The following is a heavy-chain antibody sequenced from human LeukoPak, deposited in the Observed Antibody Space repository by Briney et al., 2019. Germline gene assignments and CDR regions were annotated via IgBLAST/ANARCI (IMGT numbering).Heavy chain of an antibody. J-gene: IGHJ6*03. CDR3: AGAVALTNWYYYMDV. CDR1: GYSIASGYF. D-gene: IGHD6-19*01. CDR2: LYHDGTT. V-gene: IGHV4-38-2*02. Sequence: PAETLSLTCSVSGYSIASGYFWGWIRQPPGKGLEWIGSLYHDGTTSYNPSLKSRVTISVDTSKNQFSLELTSVTAADTAVYYCAGAVALTNWYYYMDVWGKGTTVTVSS.